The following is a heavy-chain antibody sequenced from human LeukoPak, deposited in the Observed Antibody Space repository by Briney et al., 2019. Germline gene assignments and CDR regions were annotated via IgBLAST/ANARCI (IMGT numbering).Heavy chain of an antibody. Sequence: SETMSPIWLVYACSISSIYCGTCVRQPPGKGLEWIGEVHLDGRTNYNPSLQSRLTMSVDFSENHICLKLTSVTAADTAVYYYAIQCEPYSPLAYSRQGTLVTVSS. D-gene: IGHD4-11*01. CDR2: VHLDGRT. V-gene: IGHV4-4*02. J-gene: IGHJ4*02. CDR3: AIQCEPYSPLAY. CDR1: ACSISSIYC.